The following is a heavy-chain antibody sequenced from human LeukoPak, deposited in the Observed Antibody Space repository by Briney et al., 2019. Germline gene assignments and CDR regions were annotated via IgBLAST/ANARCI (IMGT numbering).Heavy chain of an antibody. V-gene: IGHV4-34*01. CDR2: INHSGST. D-gene: IGHD4-17*01. CDR3: ARGPPRRKGDYFDI. J-gene: IGHJ3*02. Sequence: SETLSLTCAVYGGSFSGYYWSWIRQPPGKGLEWIGEINHSGSTNYNPSLKSRVTISVDTSKNQFSLKLSSVTAADTAVHYCARGPPRRKGDYFDIWGQGTMVTVSS. CDR1: GGSFSGYY.